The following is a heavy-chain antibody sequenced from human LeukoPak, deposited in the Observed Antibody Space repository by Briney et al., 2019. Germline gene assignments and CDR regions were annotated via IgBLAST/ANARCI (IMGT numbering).Heavy chain of an antibody. CDR3: ARADTAMASLLPAY. D-gene: IGHD5-18*01. CDR2: INPNSGGT. Sequence: ASVKVSCKASGYTFTGYYMHWVRQAPGQGLEWMGWINPNSGGTNYAQKFQGRVTMTRDTSISTAYMELSRLRSDDTAVYYCARADTAMASLLPAYWGQGTLVTVSS. CDR1: GYTFTGYY. V-gene: IGHV1-2*02. J-gene: IGHJ4*02.